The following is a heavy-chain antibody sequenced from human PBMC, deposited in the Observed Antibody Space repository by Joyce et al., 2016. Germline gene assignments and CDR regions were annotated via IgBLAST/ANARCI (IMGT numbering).Heavy chain of an antibody. D-gene: IGHD2-8*01. V-gene: IGHV3-21*01. Sequence: EVQLVESGGGLVKPGGYLRLSCAASGFSFSSYSMSWFGQAPGKGLELVYSLSSSISYIKYTDSVKGRFTISRDNAKNSLYLQMNSLRVEDTAVYYCARSSYTNGIFDYWGQGTLVTVSS. J-gene: IGHJ4*02. CDR3: ARSSYTNGIFDY. CDR1: GFSFSSYS. CDR2: LSSSISYI.